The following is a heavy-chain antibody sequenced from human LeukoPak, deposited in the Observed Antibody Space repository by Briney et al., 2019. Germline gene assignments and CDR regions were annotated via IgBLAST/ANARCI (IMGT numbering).Heavy chain of an antibody. CDR2: IIPIFGRA. D-gene: IGHD3-10*01. CDR1: GGTFTSYG. J-gene: IGHJ4*02. CDR3: ARVSGSGSYYKDY. Sequence: GASVKVSCKGSGGTFTSYGISWGRQGPGQGQEWMGGIIPIFGRANKAQKFQGRVTITVHESTSTAYMELSSLRSEDTAVYYCARVSGSGSYYKDYCGQGTLVTVSS. V-gene: IGHV1-69*13.